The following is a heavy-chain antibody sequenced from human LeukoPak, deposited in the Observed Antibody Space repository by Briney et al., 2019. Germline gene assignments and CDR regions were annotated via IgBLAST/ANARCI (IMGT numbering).Heavy chain of an antibody. CDR3: ASSGYSYGLQD. Sequence: PSETLSLTCAVSGGSISSGGYSWSWIRQPPGKGLEWIGYIYHSGSTYYNPSLKSRVTISVDRSKNQFSLKLSSVTAADTAVYYCASSGYSYGLQDWGQGTLVTVSS. J-gene: IGHJ4*02. CDR2: IYHSGST. CDR1: GGSISSGGYS. V-gene: IGHV4-30-2*02. D-gene: IGHD5-18*01.